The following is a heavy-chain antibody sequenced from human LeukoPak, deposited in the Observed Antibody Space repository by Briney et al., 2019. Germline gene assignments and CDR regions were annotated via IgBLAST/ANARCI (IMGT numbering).Heavy chain of an antibody. V-gene: IGHV4-34*01. Sequence: PSGTLCLSCAVYGVTFSGYYLSWIRQPPGKGLEWIWEINHSGSTNYNPSLMSRVSISVDTSMNQFSLKLSSVTAADTAVYYCARAGPRAYCGGDCYFWRYYGTDVWGQGITVTVS. CDR3: ARAGPRAYCGGDCYFWRYYGTDV. CDR1: GVTFSGYY. D-gene: IGHD2-21*02. J-gene: IGHJ6*02. CDR2: INHSGST.